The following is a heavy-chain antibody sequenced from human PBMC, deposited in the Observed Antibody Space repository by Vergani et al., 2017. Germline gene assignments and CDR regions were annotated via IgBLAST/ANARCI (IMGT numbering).Heavy chain of an antibody. CDR3: AKPLTGDGSNNWNAFDI. CDR2: INPSGGST. D-gene: IGHD5-24*01. Sequence: QVQLVQSGAEVKKPGASVKVSCKASGYTFTSYYMHWVRQAPGQGLEWMGIINPSGGSTSYAQKFQGRVTMTRDTSTSTVYMELSSLRSEDTAVYYCAKPLTGDGSNNWNAFDIWGQGTMVTVSS. CDR1: GYTFTSYY. V-gene: IGHV1-46*01. J-gene: IGHJ3*02.